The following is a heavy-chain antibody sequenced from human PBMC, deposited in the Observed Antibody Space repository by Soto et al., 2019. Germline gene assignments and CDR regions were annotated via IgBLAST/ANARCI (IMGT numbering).Heavy chain of an antibody. J-gene: IGHJ4*02. CDR3: AKGGWGVVTADPFDY. CDR1: GFTFDDYT. CDR2: ISWDGGST. V-gene: IGHV3-43*01. D-gene: IGHD2-21*02. Sequence: EVQLVESGGVVVQPGGSLRLSCAASGFTFDDYTMHWVRQAPGKGLEWVSLISWDGGSTCYADSVKGRFTISRDNSKNSLYLQMNSLRTEDTALYYCAKGGWGVVTADPFDYWGQGTLVTVSS.